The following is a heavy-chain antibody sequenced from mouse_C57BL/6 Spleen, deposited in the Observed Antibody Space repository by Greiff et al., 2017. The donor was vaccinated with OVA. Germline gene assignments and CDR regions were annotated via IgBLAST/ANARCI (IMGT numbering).Heavy chain of an antibody. V-gene: IGHV2-5*01. D-gene: IGHD2-3*01. J-gene: IGHJ4*01. CDR1: GFSLTSYG. CDR2: IWRGGST. Sequence: QVQLQQSGPGLVQPSQSLSITCTVSGFSLTSYGVHWVRQSPGKGLEWLGVIWRGGSTDYNAAFMSRLSITKDNSKSQVFFKMNSLKADDTAIYYCAKKGMVKYAMDYWGQGTSVTVSS. CDR3: AKKGMVKYAMDY.